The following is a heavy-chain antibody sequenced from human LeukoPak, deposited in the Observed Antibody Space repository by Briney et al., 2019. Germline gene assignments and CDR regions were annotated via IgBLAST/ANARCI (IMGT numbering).Heavy chain of an antibody. J-gene: IGHJ5*02. CDR3: AREGVLYYYDSSGYYYDWFDP. V-gene: IGHV6-1*01. Sequence: SQTLSLTFAISGDSVSSNSAAWNWIRQSPSRGLEWLGRTYYRSKWYNDYAVSVKSRITINPDTSKNQFSLQLNPVTPEDTAVYYCAREGVLYYYDSSGYYYDWFDPWGQGTLVTVSS. CDR2: TYYRSKWYN. CDR1: GDSVSSNSAA. D-gene: IGHD3-22*01.